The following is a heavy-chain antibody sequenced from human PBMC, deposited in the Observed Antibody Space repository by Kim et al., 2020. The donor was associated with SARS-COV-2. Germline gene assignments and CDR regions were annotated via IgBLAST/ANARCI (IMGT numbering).Heavy chain of an antibody. CDR1: GYTFTSYG. V-gene: IGHV1-18*01. Sequence: ASVKVSCKASGYTFTSYGISWVRQAPGQGLEWMGWISAYNGNTNYAQKLQGRVTMTTDTSTSTAYMELRSLRSDDTAVYYCARDQSSSWYPRYYYYYMDVWGKGTTVTVSS. D-gene: IGHD6-13*01. CDR2: ISAYNGNT. CDR3: ARDQSSSWYPRYYYYYMDV. J-gene: IGHJ6*03.